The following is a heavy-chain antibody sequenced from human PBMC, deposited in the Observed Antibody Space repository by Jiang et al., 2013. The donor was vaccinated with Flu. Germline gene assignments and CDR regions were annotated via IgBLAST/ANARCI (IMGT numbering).Heavy chain of an antibody. CDR2: IYYSGTA. J-gene: IGHJ6*03. CDR1: GGSISGHY. CDR3: ARGDCSSTTCSGPYYYYMDV. Sequence: GSGLVKPSETLSLTCTVSGGSISGHYWSWIRQPPGKGLEWIGYIYYSGTANYNPSLKSRLTISMDTSRNQFSLKLSSVTAADTAVYYCARGDCSSTTCSGPYYYYMDVWGKGTTVTVSS. D-gene: IGHD2-2*01. V-gene: IGHV4-59*11.